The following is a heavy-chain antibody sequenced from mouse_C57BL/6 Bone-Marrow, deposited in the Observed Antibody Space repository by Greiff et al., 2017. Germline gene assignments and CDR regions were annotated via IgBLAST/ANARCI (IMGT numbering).Heavy chain of an antibody. CDR3: ASQAFYYFDY. Sequence: VQLKQPGAELVMPGASVKLSCKASGYTFTSYWMHWVKQRPGQGLEWIGEIDPSDSYTNYNQKFKGKSTLTVDKSSSTAYMQLSSLTSEDSAVYYCASQAFYYFDYWGQGTTLTVSS. V-gene: IGHV1-69*01. J-gene: IGHJ2*01. D-gene: IGHD3-2*02. CDR2: IDPSDSYT. CDR1: GYTFTSYW.